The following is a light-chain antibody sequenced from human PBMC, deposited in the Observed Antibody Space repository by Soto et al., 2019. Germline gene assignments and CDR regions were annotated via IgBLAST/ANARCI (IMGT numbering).Light chain of an antibody. Sequence: QSALTQPASVSGSPGQSITISCTGTSSDVGGYDYVSWYQQYPGKAPKLLIYEVSNRPSGVSNRFSGSRSGNTASLTISGLQAEDEADYYCSSYTSRSTLGVFGTGTKVTVL. V-gene: IGLV2-14*01. CDR1: SSDVGGYDY. J-gene: IGLJ1*01. CDR2: EVS. CDR3: SSYTSRSTLGV.